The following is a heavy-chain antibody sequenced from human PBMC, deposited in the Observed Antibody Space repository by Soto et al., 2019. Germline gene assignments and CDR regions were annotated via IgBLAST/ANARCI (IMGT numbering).Heavy chain of an antibody. CDR1: GFSLSTGGVA. V-gene: IGHV2-5*01. Sequence: SGPTLVNPTQTLTLTCTFSGFSLSTGGVAVGWIRQPPGKALEWLALIYWNDDKLYSPSLKTRLTVTKDTSKNQVVLTMTNVGPVDTATYYCAHKLRYLDPMDVWGLGTTVTVSS. CDR2: IYWNDDK. D-gene: IGHD3-9*01. J-gene: IGHJ6*02. CDR3: AHKLRYLDPMDV.